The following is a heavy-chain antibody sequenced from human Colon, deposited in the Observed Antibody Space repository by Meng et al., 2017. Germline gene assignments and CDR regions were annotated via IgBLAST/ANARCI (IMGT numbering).Heavy chain of an antibody. D-gene: IGHD6-19*01. CDR1: GYTFTGYY. Sequence: ASVKVPCKASGYTFTGYYMHWVRQAPGQGLEWMGWINPNSGGTNYAQKFQGRVTMTRDTSISTAYMELSRLRSDDTAVYYCARDSSGWTPFDYWGQGTLVTVSS. V-gene: IGHV1-2*02. J-gene: IGHJ4*02. CDR3: ARDSSGWTPFDY. CDR2: INPNSGGT.